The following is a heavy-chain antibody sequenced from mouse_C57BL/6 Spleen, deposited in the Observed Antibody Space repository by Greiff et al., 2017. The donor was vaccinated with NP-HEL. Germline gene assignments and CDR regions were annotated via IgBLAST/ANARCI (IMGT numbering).Heavy chain of an antibody. V-gene: IGHV1-72*01. CDR1: GYTFTSYW. D-gene: IGHD1-1*01. J-gene: IGHJ1*03. CDR2: IDPNSGGT. CDR3: ARGVVADWYFDV. Sequence: QQSCKASGYTFTSYWMHWVKQRPGRGLEWIGRIDPNSGGTKYNEKFKSKATLTVDKPSSTAYMQLSSLTSEDSAVYYCARGVVADWYFDVWGTGTTVTVSS.